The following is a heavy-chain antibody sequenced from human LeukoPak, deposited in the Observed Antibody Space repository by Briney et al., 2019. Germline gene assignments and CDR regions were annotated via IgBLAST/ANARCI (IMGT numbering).Heavy chain of an antibody. D-gene: IGHD3-16*01. CDR3: ATFPVPTRMVKSGVGVAY. Sequence: PGGSLRLSCEVSGFTFRSYAMHWVRQAPGKGLQWVAVISYDGDNKSYADHVKGRFTISRDNSKNTLDLQMNRLRAEDTAVYYCATFPVPTRMVKSGVGVAYWGQGTLVIVSS. V-gene: IGHV3-30*01. CDR1: GFTFRSYA. J-gene: IGHJ4*02. CDR2: ISYDGDNK.